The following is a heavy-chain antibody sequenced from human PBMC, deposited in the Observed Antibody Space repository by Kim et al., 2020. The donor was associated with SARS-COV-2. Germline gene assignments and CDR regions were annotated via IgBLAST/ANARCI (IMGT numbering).Heavy chain of an antibody. CDR1: GFTFSSYS. J-gene: IGHJ6*04. CDR2: ISSSSSYI. D-gene: IGHD3-3*01. V-gene: IGHV3-21*01. CDR3: ARDNGTGYDFWSGYYYYYYGMDA. Sequence: GGSLRLSCAASGFTFSSYSMNWVRQAPGKGLEWVSSISSSSSYIYYADSVKGRFTISRDNAKNSLYLQMNSLRAEDTAVYYCARDNGTGYDFWSGYYYYYYGMDAWGKGTRVTAPS.